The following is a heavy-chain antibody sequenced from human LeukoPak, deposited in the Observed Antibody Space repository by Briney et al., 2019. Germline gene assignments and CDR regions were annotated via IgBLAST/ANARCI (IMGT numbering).Heavy chain of an antibody. Sequence: GGSLRLSCAASGFTFSSYWMSWVRQAPGKGLEWVANIKQDGSEKYYVDSVKGRFTISRGNAKNSLYLQMNSLRAEDTAVYYCVGGGWYFDYWGQGTLVTVSS. V-gene: IGHV3-7*03. D-gene: IGHD6-19*01. CDR1: GFTFSSYW. CDR3: VGGGWYFDY. CDR2: IKQDGSEK. J-gene: IGHJ4*02.